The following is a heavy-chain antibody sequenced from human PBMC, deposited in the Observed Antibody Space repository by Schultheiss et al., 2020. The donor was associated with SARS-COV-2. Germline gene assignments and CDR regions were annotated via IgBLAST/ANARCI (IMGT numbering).Heavy chain of an antibody. CDR3: AITGGNNYYYYGMDV. D-gene: IGHD4-23*01. V-gene: IGHV6-1*01. J-gene: IGHJ6*02. Sequence: SQTLSLTCAISGDSVSSNSAAWNWIRQSPSRGLEWLGRTYYRSKWYNDYAVSVKSRITINPDTSKNQFSLTLSSVTAADTAVYYCAITGGNNYYYYGMDVWGQGTTVTVSS. CDR2: TYYRSKWYN. CDR1: GDSVSSNSAA.